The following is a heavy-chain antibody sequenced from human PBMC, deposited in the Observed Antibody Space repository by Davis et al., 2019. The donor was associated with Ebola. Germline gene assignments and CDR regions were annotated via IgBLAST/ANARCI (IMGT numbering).Heavy chain of an antibody. CDR2: INHSGST. CDR3: ARGTVTIFGLDY. J-gene: IGHJ4*02. CDR1: GGSISSSNW. Sequence: SETLSLTCAVSGGSISSSNWWSWVRQPPGKGLEWIGEINHSGSTNYNPSLKSRVTISVDTSKNQFSLKLSSVTAADTAVYYCARGTVTIFGLDYWGQGTLVTVSS. V-gene: IGHV4-4*02. D-gene: IGHD3-3*01.